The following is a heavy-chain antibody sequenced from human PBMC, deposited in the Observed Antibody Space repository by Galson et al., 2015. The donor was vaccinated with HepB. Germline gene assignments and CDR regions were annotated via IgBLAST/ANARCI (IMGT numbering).Heavy chain of an antibody. CDR1: GFSFSSYA. Sequence: SLRLSCAASGFSFSSYAISWVRQAPGKRLEWVSALSGGGNTTYSADSVKGRFTISRDNSKSTLYLQMNSLSAEDTAVYYCAKVDPTYVYYGSGMLLGPNDYWGQGTLVTVSS. V-gene: IGHV3-23*01. D-gene: IGHD3-10*01. J-gene: IGHJ4*02. CDR3: AKVDPTYVYYGSGMLLGPNDY. CDR2: LSGGGNTT.